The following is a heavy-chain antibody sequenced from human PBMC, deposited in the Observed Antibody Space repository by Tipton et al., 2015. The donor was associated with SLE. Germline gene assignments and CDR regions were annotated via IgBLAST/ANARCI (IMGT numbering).Heavy chain of an antibody. D-gene: IGHD2-15*01. CDR1: GSSIDGGYH. V-gene: IGHV4-61*08. J-gene: IGHJ2*01. Sequence: TLSLTCIVSGSSIDGGYHWGWIRQPPGKGLEWIGYVYFDGSTNYNPSLKSRVTMSVDTSENQFSLKLSSVTAADMAVYYCARDRYCGGGSCFDWYFDLWGRGTLVTVSS. CDR3: ARDRYCGGGSCFDWYFDL. CDR2: VYFDGST.